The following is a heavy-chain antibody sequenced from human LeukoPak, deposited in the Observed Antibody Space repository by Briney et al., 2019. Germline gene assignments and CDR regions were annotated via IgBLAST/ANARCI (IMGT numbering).Heavy chain of an antibody. J-gene: IGHJ5*02. CDR2: IYHNGST. Sequence: SGTLSLTCSVSGASINSGAFFWGWLRQSPGMGLQWIASIYHNGSTYYTPSLKSRLTMSLDMSKNHFSLRFKPVTAADTAVYYCAREEFGTALFDLWGQGTLVTVSS. CDR3: AREEFGTALFDL. CDR1: GASINSGAFF. D-gene: IGHD1-7*01. V-gene: IGHV4-39*07.